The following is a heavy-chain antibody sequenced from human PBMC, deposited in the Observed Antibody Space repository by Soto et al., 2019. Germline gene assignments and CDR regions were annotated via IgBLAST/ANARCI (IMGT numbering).Heavy chain of an antibody. Sequence: GGSLRLSCAASEFTFSSYAMSWVRQSPGKGLEWVSGIDKSAESAFYADSVKGRFTISRDNSKNTLYLQMNSLRVEDTAVYYCAKAGGVIDDTTVYRQIDYWGQGTLVTVSS. CDR3: AKAGGVIDDTTVYRQIDY. V-gene: IGHV3-23*01. CDR2: IDKSAESA. J-gene: IGHJ4*02. D-gene: IGHD2-8*02. CDR1: EFTFSSYA.